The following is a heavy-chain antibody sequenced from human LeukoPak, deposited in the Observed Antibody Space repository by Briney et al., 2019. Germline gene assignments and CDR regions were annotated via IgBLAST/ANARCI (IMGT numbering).Heavy chain of an antibody. V-gene: IGHV1-8*01. Sequence: ASVKVSCKASGYTFTNYDINWVRQATGQGLEWMGWMNPNSGNTGYLQKFQGRVTMTMNTSISTAYMELRSLRSDDTAVYYCARDLYPRSADDAFDIWGQGTMVTVSS. D-gene: IGHD2-15*01. CDR2: MNPNSGNT. CDR1: GYTFTNYD. J-gene: IGHJ3*02. CDR3: ARDLYPRSADDAFDI.